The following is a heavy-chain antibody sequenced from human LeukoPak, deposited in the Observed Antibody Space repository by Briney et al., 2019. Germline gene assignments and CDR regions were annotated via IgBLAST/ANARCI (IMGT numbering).Heavy chain of an antibody. CDR2: IDTDGSTA. CDR3: ARNLYDSGGYYLGLDY. Sequence: PGGSLRLSCAASGFTFRSYWMHWVRQAPGKGLVWVSHIDTDGSTATYADSVRGRFTISRDNAKNTQYLQMNSLSAEDTAVYYCARNLYDSGGYYLGLDYWGQGTLVTVSS. V-gene: IGHV3-74*03. CDR1: GFTFRSYW. D-gene: IGHD3-22*01. J-gene: IGHJ4*02.